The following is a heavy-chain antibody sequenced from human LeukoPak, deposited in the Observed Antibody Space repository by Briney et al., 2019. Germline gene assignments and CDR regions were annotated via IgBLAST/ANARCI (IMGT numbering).Heavy chain of an antibody. CDR3: ARDGKDIVVVVAAATYYYYYYIDV. Sequence: GGSLRLSCAASGFTFSSYAMHWVREAPGKALEWVAVISYDGSNKYYADSVKGRFTISRDNSKNTLYLQMNSLRAEDTAVYYGARDGKDIVVVVAAATYYYYYYIDVWGKGTTVTVSS. V-gene: IGHV3-30*04. CDR2: ISYDGSNK. J-gene: IGHJ6*03. CDR1: GFTFSSYA. D-gene: IGHD2-15*01.